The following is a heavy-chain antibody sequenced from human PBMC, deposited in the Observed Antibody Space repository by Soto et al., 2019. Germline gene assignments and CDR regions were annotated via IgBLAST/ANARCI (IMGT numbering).Heavy chain of an antibody. Sequence: ASVKVSCKASGYTFASYAISWMRQAPGQGLEWMGWINAYSGNTSYAQKFQGRVTMTRNTSISTAYVELSSLRSDDTAVYYCARAFDYGGNSYYYYGMDVWGQGTTVTVSS. CDR1: GYTFASYA. J-gene: IGHJ6*02. D-gene: IGHD4-17*01. V-gene: IGHV1-8*02. CDR3: ARAFDYGGNSYYYYGMDV. CDR2: INAYSGNT.